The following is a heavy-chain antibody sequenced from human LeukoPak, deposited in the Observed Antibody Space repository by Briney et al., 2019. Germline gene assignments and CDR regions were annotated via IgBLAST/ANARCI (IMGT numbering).Heavy chain of an antibody. V-gene: IGHV3-66*01. D-gene: IGHD5-24*01. CDR2: IYIDGNT. J-gene: IGHJ4*02. CDR3: ARGDGYNFSDS. Sequence: PGGSLRLSSAASGFTVSRNYMSWVRQAPGKGLEWVSVIYIDGNTYYADSVRGRFTISRDHSKNTVYLQMNSLRAEDTAVYYCARGDGYNFSDSWGQGTLVTVSS. CDR1: GFTVSRNY.